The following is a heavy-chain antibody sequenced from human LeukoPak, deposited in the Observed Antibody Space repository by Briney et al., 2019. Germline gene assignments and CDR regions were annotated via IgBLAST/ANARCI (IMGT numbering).Heavy chain of an antibody. CDR3: ARSGRLLLWFGELLSGAPYFDY. CDR2: IRYDGSNK. J-gene: IGHJ4*02. Sequence: PGGSLRLSCAASGFTFSSYGMHWVRQAPGKGLEWVAFIRYDGSNKYYSDSVKGRFTISRDNSKNTLYLQMNSLRAEDTAVYYCARSGRLLLWFGELLSGAPYFDYWGQGTLVTVSS. CDR1: GFTFSSYG. V-gene: IGHV3-30*02. D-gene: IGHD3-10*01.